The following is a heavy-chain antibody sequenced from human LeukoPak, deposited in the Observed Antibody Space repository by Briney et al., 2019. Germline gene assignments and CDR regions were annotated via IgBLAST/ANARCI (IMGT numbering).Heavy chain of an antibody. CDR3: AVLAAAGEIDY. CDR1: GFTFSSYA. CDR2: ISYDGSNK. V-gene: IGHV3-30-3*01. J-gene: IGHJ4*02. D-gene: IGHD6-13*01. Sequence: GGSLRLSCAASGFTFSSYAMHWVRQAPGKGLEWVAVISYDGSNKYYADSVKGRFTISRDNSKNTLYLQMNSLRAEDTAVYYCAVLAAAGEIDYWGQGTLVTVSS.